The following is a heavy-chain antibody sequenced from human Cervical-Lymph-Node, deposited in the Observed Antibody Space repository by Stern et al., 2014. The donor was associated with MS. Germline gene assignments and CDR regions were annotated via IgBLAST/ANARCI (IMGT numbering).Heavy chain of an antibody. Sequence: VQLEESGPGLVKPSGTLSLTCAVSGGSISTTNWWSWVRQSPGRGLECIGEIYHTGSTNYNPSLRSRVTISVDKSKNQFSLKLTSVTAADTAVYYCARDLRQDSYYYGMDVWGQGTTVTVSS. CDR3: ARDLRQDSYYYGMDV. V-gene: IGHV4-4*02. J-gene: IGHJ6*02. CDR2: IYHTGST. D-gene: IGHD2-15*01. CDR1: GGSISTTNW.